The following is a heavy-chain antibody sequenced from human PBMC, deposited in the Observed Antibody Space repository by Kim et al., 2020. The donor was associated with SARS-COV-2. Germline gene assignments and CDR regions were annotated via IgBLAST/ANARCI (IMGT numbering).Heavy chain of an antibody. D-gene: IGHD6-13*01. J-gene: IGHJ4*02. V-gene: IGHV3-15*01. CDR2: VKSETDGGTI. CDR3: TPLISAPARVY. Sequence: GGSLRLSCAASGFTFSNVWMSWVRQAPGKGLEWIGRVKSETDGGTIDYAAAVKGRFTISRDDSKETVYLQMNSLKIEDTAVYYCTPLISAPARVYWGLGTLVTVSS. CDR1: GFTFSNVW.